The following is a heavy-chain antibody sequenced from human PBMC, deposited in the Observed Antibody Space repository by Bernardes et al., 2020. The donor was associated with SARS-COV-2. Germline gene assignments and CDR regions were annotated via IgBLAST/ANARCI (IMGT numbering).Heavy chain of an antibody. J-gene: IGHJ4*02. CDR1: EFTFSRFC. Sequence: GGSLRLSCAASEFTFSRFCMHWVRQAPGKGLEWVSAISGSGGSTYYADSVKGRFTISRDNSKNTLYLQMNSLRAEDTAVYYCAKDALTKGYCSSTSCSRPFDYWGQGTLVTVSS. CDR3: AKDALTKGYCSSTSCSRPFDY. D-gene: IGHD2-2*01. CDR2: ISGSGGST. V-gene: IGHV3-23*01.